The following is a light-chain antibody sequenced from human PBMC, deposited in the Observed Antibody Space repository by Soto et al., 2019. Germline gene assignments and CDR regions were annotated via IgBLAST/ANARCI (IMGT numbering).Light chain of an antibody. CDR3: QQSYGTPET. J-gene: IGKJ1*01. CDR1: QSISSY. Sequence: DIQMTQSPSSLSASVGDRVTITCRASQSISSYLNWYQQKPGKAPKLLIYAASSLQSGVPSRFSGSGSGTDFTLTISSLQPEDFATYSCQQSYGTPETFGQGTKLEIK. CDR2: AAS. V-gene: IGKV1-39*01.